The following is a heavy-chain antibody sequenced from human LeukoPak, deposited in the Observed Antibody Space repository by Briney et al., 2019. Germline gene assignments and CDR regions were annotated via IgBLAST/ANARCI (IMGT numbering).Heavy chain of an antibody. CDR1: GYSFTSYW. J-gene: IGHJ4*02. Sequence: GESLKISCKGSGYSFTSYWIGWVRQMPGNGLEWMGIIYPGDSDTRYSPSFQGQVTISADKSISTAYLQWSSLKASDTAMYYCARCYYDSSGYYRHDYWGQGTLVTVSS. V-gene: IGHV5-51*01. CDR2: IYPGDSDT. D-gene: IGHD3-22*01. CDR3: ARCYYDSSGYYRHDY.